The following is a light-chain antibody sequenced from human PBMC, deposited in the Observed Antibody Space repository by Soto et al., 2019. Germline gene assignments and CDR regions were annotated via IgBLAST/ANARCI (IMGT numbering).Light chain of an antibody. CDR1: HSVRSSY. Sequence: EVVFTESPCTLSLSPGERATHSCGASHSVRSSYLAWYQQKPGQAPRLLIYGASSRATGIPDRFSGSGSGTDFTLTISRLEPEDFAVYYCQHYGASPWTFGQGTKVDIK. CDR2: GAS. V-gene: IGKV3-20*01. J-gene: IGKJ1*01. CDR3: QHYGASPWT.